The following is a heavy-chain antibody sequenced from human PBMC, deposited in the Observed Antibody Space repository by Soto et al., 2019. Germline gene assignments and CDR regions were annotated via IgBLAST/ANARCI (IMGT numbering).Heavy chain of an antibody. D-gene: IGHD3-22*01. CDR2: ISSSSSYI. CDR1: GFTFSSYS. CDR3: ARGHDSSGYYYVGVGWFDP. V-gene: IGHV3-21*01. Sequence: GGSLRLSCAASGFTFSSYSMNWVRQAPGKGLEWVSSISSSSSYIYYADSVKGRFTISRDNAKNSLYLQMNSLRAEDTAAYYCARGHDSSGYYYVGVGWFDPWGQGTLVTVSS. J-gene: IGHJ5*02.